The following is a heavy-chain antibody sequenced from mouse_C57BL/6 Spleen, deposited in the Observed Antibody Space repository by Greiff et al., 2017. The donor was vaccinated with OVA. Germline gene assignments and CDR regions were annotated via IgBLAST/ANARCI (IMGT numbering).Heavy chain of an antibody. CDR3: AIRRDYYVSSYGFAY. D-gene: IGHD1-1*01. V-gene: IGHV1-61*01. Sequence: QVQLQQPGAELVRPGSSVKLSCKASGYTFTSYWMDWVKQRPGQGLEWIGNIYPSDSETPYNQKFKDKATLTVDNSSSTAYMQLSSLTSEDFAVYDCAIRRDYYVSSYGFAYWGQGTLVTVSA. CDR2: IYPSDSET. J-gene: IGHJ3*01. CDR1: GYTFTSYW.